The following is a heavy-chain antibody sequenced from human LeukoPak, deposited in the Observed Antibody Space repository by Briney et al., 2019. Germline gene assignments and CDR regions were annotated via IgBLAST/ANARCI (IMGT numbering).Heavy chain of an antibody. CDR1: GGSFSGYY. D-gene: IGHD3-22*01. V-gene: IGHV4-34*03. CDR3: SRADDIRGYYYYMVV. J-gene: IGHJ6*03. CDR2: INHSGSA. Sequence: SETLSLTCAVYGGSFSGYYWSWIRQPPGKGLEWIGEINHSGSANYNPSLKSRVTIPVDTSKNQLSLRLSSVTAAGTALDYFSRADDIRGYYYYMVVWGKGTTVTVSS.